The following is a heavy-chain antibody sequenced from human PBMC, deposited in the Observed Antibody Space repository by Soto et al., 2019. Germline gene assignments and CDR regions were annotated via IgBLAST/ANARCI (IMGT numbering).Heavy chain of an antibody. CDR2: ISGTGST. Sequence: EVQLLESGGGLVQPGESLRLSCAASGFSFSLYAMTWVRQAPGKGLEWVSTISGTGSTYYADSVKGRFTISRDNSKATVYLRFNNLRAEDTAVYYCAKRDGAAAAGIDYWGQGNLVTVSS. J-gene: IGHJ4*02. D-gene: IGHD6-13*01. CDR3: AKRDGAAAAGIDY. CDR1: GFSFSLYA. V-gene: IGHV3-23*01.